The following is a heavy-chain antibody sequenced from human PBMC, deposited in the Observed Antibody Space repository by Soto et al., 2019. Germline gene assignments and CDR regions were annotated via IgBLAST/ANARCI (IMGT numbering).Heavy chain of an antibody. CDR2: INAGNGNT. J-gene: IGHJ6*02. CDR3: ARVSGWLGYYYYGMDV. D-gene: IGHD6-19*01. V-gene: IGHV1-3*01. Sequence: ASVKVSCKASGYTFTSYAMHWVRQAPGQRLEWMGWINAGNGNTKYSQKFQGRVTIARDTSASTAYMELSSLRSEDTAVYYCARVSGWLGYYYYGMDVWGQGTTVTVSS. CDR1: GYTFTSYA.